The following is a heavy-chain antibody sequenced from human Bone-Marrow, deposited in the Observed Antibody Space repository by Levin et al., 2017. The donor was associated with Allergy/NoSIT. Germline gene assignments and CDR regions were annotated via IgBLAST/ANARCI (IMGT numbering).Heavy chain of an antibody. CDR3: ARKSGSYYVRAFDI. V-gene: IGHV1-8*01. CDR1: GYTFTSYD. J-gene: IGHJ3*02. D-gene: IGHD1-26*01. CDR2: MNPNSGNT. Sequence: ASVKVSCKASGYTFTSYDINWVRQATGQGLEWMGWMNPNSGNTGYAQKFQGRVTMTRNTSISTAYMELSSLRSEDTAVYYCARKSGSYYVRAFDIWGQGTMVTVSS.